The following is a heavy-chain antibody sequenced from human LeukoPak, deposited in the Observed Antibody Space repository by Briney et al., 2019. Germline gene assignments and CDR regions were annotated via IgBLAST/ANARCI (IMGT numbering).Heavy chain of an antibody. CDR2: ISGSGGST. J-gene: IGHJ4*02. Sequence: PGGSLRLSCAASGFTFSSYAMGWVRQAPGKGLEWVSAISGSGGSTYYADSVKGRFTISRDNAKNSLYLQMNSLRAEDTAVYYCARGPIVGAHLDYWGQGTLVTVSS. D-gene: IGHD1-26*01. V-gene: IGHV3-23*01. CDR3: ARGPIVGAHLDY. CDR1: GFTFSSYA.